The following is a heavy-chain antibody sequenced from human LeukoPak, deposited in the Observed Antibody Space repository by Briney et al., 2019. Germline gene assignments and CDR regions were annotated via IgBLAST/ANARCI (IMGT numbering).Heavy chain of an antibody. V-gene: IGHV4-59*01. CDR1: GGSISSYY. D-gene: IGHD3-10*01. J-gene: IGHJ6*03. CDR2: VYYSGST. Sequence: NPSETLSLTCTVSGGSISSYYWSWIRQPPGKGLDWIGYVYYSGSTNYNPSLKSRVTISVDTSKNQFSLKLSSVTAADTAVYYCARGRVRGLSYYYYYMDVWGKGTTVTVSS. CDR3: ARGRVRGLSYYYYYMDV.